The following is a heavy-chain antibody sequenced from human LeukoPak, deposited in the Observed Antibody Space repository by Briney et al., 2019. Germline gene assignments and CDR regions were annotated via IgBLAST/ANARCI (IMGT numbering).Heavy chain of an antibody. J-gene: IGHJ5*02. Sequence: ASVKVSCKVSGYTLTELSMHWVRQAPGKGLEWMGGFDPEDGETIYAQKFQGRVTMTEDTSTDTAYMELSSLRSEDTAVYYCATGGQQLVQRWSDPWGQGTLVTVSS. CDR1: GYTLTELS. D-gene: IGHD6-13*01. CDR2: FDPEDGET. CDR3: ATGGQQLVQRWSDP. V-gene: IGHV1-24*01.